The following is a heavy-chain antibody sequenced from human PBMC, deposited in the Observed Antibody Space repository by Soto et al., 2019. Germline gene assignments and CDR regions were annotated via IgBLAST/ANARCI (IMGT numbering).Heavy chain of an antibody. Sequence: SGPTLVNPSETLTLTCAVSGFSLTTGKMGVSWIRQPPGKALEWLAHIFSDNERSYSTSLQGRLTISKDTSGSQVVLSMTNVDPVDTATYYCARMNVDSYQFYYAMDVWGQGTTVTVSS. CDR3: ARMNVDSYQFYYAMDV. CDR1: GFSLTTGKMG. D-gene: IGHD4-17*01. J-gene: IGHJ6*02. CDR2: IFSDNER. V-gene: IGHV2-26*01.